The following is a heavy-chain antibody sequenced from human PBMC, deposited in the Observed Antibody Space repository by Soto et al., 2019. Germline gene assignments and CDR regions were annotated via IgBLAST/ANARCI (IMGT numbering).Heavy chain of an antibody. V-gene: IGHV3-66*01. CDR2: IYSGGAT. CDR1: GFTVSNNY. Sequence: EVQLVESGGGLVQRGGSLRLSCAASGFTVSNNYMRWVRQAPGKGLEWVSLIYSGGATYYADSVKGRFTISRDNSKNTLYLQMNSLRAEDTAMYYCARDGTYNWVGGQGILVTVSS. D-gene: IGHD1-1*01. CDR3: ARDGTYNWV. J-gene: IGHJ4*02.